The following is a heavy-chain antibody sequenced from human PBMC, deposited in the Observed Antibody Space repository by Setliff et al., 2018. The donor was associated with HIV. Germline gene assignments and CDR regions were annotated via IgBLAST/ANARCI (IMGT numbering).Heavy chain of an antibody. J-gene: IGHJ6*02. D-gene: IGHD3-10*01. CDR1: GASISSGGYY. CDR3: ARHDITLVRGLV. V-gene: IGHV4-31*03. CDR2: IYYTGNT. Sequence: SETLSLTCTVSGASISSGGYYWSWIRRHPGRGLEFIGYIYYTGNTYYSPSLESRVVISVDTSKNQFSLRLTSVTAADTAVYYCARHDITLVRGLVWGQGTTVTVSS.